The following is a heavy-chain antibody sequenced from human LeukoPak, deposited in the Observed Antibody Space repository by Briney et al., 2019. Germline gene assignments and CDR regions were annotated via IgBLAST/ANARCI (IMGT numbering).Heavy chain of an antibody. CDR1: GFRFSGYS. Sequence: PGGSLRLSCAASGFRFSGYSMNWVRQAPGKGLEWVSYISSSSSTIYYADSVKGRFTISRDNAKNSLYLQMNSLRDEDTAVYYCAKGRGDSSGYRDYWGQGTLVTVYS. J-gene: IGHJ4*02. D-gene: IGHD3-22*01. CDR2: ISSSSSTI. CDR3: AKGRGDSSGYRDY. V-gene: IGHV3-48*02.